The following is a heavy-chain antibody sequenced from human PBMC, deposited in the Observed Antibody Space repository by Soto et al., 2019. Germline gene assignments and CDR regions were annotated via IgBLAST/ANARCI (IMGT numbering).Heavy chain of an antibody. CDR3: ARAGYDRSGHKDPQGGAFDV. J-gene: IGHJ3*01. D-gene: IGHD5-12*01. CDR1: GFIFNHYV. CDR2: LSGQGQNA. Sequence: QVQLVQSGPEVKKPGASMRVSCKASGFIFNHYVLNWVRQAPGQGLEWVGGLSGQGQNAHYAERFQDRVTITKDSSTATSYREVTKLRSDDSAVYFCARAGYDRSGHKDPQGGAFDVWGLGTVVTVSS. V-gene: IGHV1-18*01.